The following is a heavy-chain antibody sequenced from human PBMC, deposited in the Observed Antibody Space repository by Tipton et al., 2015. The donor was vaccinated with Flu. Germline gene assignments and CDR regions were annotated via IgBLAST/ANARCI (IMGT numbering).Heavy chain of an antibody. V-gene: IGHV1-2*02. D-gene: IGHD6-13*01. J-gene: IGHJ3*01. CDR1: GYTLTDYY. CDR3: ARDKQLSL. CDR2: INPNSGRT. Sequence: QVQLVQSGAEVKKPGASVKVSCKASGYTLTDYYMQWVRQAPGQGLEWMGWINPNSGRTNYAKRFQGRVTMTRDTSISTAYMELMSLRSDDTALYYCARDKQLSLWGQGTMVTVSS.